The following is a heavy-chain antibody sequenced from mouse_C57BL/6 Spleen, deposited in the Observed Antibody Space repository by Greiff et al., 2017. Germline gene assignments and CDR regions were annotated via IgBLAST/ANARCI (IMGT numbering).Heavy chain of an antibody. CDR1: GYTFTSYW. J-gene: IGHJ4*01. Sequence: QVQLQQPGAELVKPGASVKLSCKASGYTFTSYWMQWVKQRPGQGLEWIGEIDPSDSYTNYNQKFKGKATLTVDTSSSTACMQLSSLTSEDSAVYYCASRDAMDYWGQGTSVTVSS. V-gene: IGHV1-50*01. CDR2: IDPSDSYT. CDR3: ASRDAMDY.